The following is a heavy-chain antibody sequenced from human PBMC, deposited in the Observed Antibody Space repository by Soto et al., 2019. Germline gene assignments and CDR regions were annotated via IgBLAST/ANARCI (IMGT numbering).Heavy chain of an antibody. V-gene: IGHV1-69*01. Sequence: QAQVVQSGAEVRKPGSSVKLSCKASEGTFNSYAIAWVRQAPGQGLEWMGGIIPYYNTLNYAQKFQDRVTVTADDSTNTVYMELSSLRSDDTAVYFCASGASRWYPYLFDSWAQGTLVTVSS. CDR2: IIPYYNTL. D-gene: IGHD6-13*01. CDR3: ASGASRWYPYLFDS. J-gene: IGHJ4*02. CDR1: EGTFNSYA.